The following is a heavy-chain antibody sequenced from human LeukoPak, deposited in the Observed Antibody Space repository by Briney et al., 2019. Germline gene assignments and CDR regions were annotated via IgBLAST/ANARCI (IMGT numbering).Heavy chain of an antibody. Sequence: SQTLSLTRAISGDSVSRNTAAWNWIRQSPSRGLEWLGRTYYRSKWLNDYALSVKSRITVNPDTSKNQFSLQLMSVTPDDTAVYYCARGPPFDYWGQGILVTVSS. J-gene: IGHJ4*02. CDR2: TYYRSKWLN. CDR3: ARGPPFDY. CDR1: GDSVSRNTAA. V-gene: IGHV6-1*01.